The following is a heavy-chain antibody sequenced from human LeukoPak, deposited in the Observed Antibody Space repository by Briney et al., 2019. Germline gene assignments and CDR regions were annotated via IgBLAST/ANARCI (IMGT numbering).Heavy chain of an antibody. Sequence: NPSETLSLTCTVSGGSISSYYWSWIRQPAGKGLEWIGRIYTSGSTNYNPSLKSRVTMSVDTSKNQFSLKLSSVTAADTAVYYCATIVVVPAASWYFDLWGRGTLVTVSS. CDR3: ATIVVVPAASWYFDL. CDR1: GGSISSYY. V-gene: IGHV4-4*07. J-gene: IGHJ2*01. D-gene: IGHD2-2*01. CDR2: IYTSGST.